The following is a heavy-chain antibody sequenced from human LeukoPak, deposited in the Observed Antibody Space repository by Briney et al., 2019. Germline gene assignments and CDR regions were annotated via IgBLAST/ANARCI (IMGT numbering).Heavy chain of an antibody. CDR3: ARTMSSSWYDYYYYYMDV. J-gene: IGHJ6*03. CDR1: GGSISSYY. V-gene: IGHV4-59*01. CDR2: IYYSGST. D-gene: IGHD6-13*01. Sequence: SETLSLTCTVSGGSISSYYWSWIRQPPGKGLEWIGYIYYSGSTNYNPSLKSRVTISVDTSKNQFSLKLSSVTAADTAVYYCARTMSSSWYDYYYYYMDVWGKGTTVTVSS.